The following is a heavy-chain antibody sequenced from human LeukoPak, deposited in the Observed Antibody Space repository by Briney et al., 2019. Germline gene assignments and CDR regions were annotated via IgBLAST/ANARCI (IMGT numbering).Heavy chain of an antibody. J-gene: IGHJ4*02. CDR3: ARESPDIVVVPAATQIDY. Sequence: SETLSLTCTVSGGSISSGDYYWRWIRQPPGKGLEWIGYIYYSESTYYNPSLKSRVTISVDTSKNQFSLKLSSVTAADTAVYYCARESPDIVVVPAATQIDYWGQGTLVTVSS. D-gene: IGHD2-2*01. CDR1: GGSISSGDYY. V-gene: IGHV4-30-4*08. CDR2: IYYSEST.